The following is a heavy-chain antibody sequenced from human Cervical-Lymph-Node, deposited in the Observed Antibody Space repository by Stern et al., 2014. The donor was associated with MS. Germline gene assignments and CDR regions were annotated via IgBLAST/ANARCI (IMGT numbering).Heavy chain of an antibody. CDR2: INPSGGTT. J-gene: IGHJ6*02. Sequence: VQLLESGAEVNKPGASVKVSCKASGYTFTSYYMHWVRQAPGQGLEWMGIINPSGGTTSHAQKFQGRVTMTRDASTSTVYMELSSLRSEDTAVYYCAREVAGHRLGMMDVWGQGTTVTVSS. V-gene: IGHV1-46*01. D-gene: IGHD6-19*01. CDR1: GYTFTSYY. CDR3: AREVAGHRLGMMDV.